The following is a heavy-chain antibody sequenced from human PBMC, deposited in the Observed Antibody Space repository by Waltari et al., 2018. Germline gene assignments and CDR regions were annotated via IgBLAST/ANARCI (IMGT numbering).Heavy chain of an antibody. CDR2: ISYDGSNK. CDR1: GFTFSSYA. J-gene: IGHJ4*02. V-gene: IGHV3-30*04. Sequence: QVQLVESGGGVVQPGRSLRLSCAASGFTFSSYAMHWVRQAPGKGLEWVAIISYDGSNKYYADSGKGRFTISRDNSKNTLYLQMNSLRAEDTAVYYCARESSSWYKGGFDYWGQGTLVTVSS. D-gene: IGHD6-13*01. CDR3: ARESSSWYKGGFDY.